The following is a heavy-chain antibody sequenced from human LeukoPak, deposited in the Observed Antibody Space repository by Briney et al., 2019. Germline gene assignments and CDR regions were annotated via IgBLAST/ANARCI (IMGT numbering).Heavy chain of an antibody. D-gene: IGHD5-12*01. J-gene: IGHJ4*02. CDR2: ISGSSSSI. V-gene: IGHV3-48*01. CDR1: GFTFSNYW. CDR3: TKWNGYADY. Sequence: GGSLRLSCAASGFTFSNYWMSWVRQAPGKGLEWVSYISGSSSSIYYADSVKGRFTISRDNAKSSLYLQMNSLRAEDSALYYCTKWNGYADYWGQGILVTVSS.